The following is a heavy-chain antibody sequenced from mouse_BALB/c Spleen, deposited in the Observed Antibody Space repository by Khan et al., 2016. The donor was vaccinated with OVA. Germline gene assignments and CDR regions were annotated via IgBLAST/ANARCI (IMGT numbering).Heavy chain of an antibody. CDR2: INPTSGYT. CDR1: GYTFTSYW. Sequence: VQLQESGAELAQPGASVKMSYKASGYTFTSYWMHWIKQRPGQGLEWLGYINPTSGYTDYNQKFKDKATLTADKSSSTAYMQLSSLTSDDSAVYYCARDRIDYWGQGTALTVSS. J-gene: IGHJ2*01. V-gene: IGHV1-7*01. CDR3: ARDRIDY.